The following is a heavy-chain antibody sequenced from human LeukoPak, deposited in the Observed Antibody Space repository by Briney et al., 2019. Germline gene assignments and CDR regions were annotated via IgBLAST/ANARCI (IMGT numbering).Heavy chain of an antibody. V-gene: IGHV3-23*01. CDR2: ISGSGGST. CDR1: GFTFSSYA. CDR3: AGDLAKVSSFGY. D-gene: IGHD5-12*01. J-gene: IGHJ4*02. Sequence: GGSLRLSCAASGFTFSSYAMSWVRQAPGKGLEWVSAISGSGGSTYYADSVKGRFTISRDNSKTTLYLQMNSLRAEDTAVYYCAGDLAKVSSFGYWGQGTLVTVSS.